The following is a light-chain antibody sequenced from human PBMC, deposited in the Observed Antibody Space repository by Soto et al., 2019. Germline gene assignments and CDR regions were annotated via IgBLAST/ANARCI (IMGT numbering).Light chain of an antibody. CDR3: QQYFECAPMT. Sequence: EVVMTQSPATLSVSPGERATLSCRASETVATNLAWYQQKPGQSPRLLISGASTRGAGISDRFCGSGSWTEFTLALSSLRSEDSAIYYCQQYFECAPMTFGEGTK. CDR2: GAS. CDR1: ETVATN. J-gene: IGKJ1*01. V-gene: IGKV3-15*01.